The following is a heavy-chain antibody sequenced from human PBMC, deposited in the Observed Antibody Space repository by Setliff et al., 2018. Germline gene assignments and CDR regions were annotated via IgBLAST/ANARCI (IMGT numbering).Heavy chain of an antibody. Sequence: PSETLSLTCTVSGGSISSSSYQWGWVRQTPGKGLEWIGSIYYSGTAYYNPSLKSRVTISVDTSKNQFSLQVTSVTATDTAVYYCARGPNLYGDLDSWGLGTLVTVSS. CDR1: GGSISSSSYQ. D-gene: IGHD4-17*01. V-gene: IGHV4-39*01. CDR2: IYYSGTA. J-gene: IGHJ4*02. CDR3: ARGPNLYGDLDS.